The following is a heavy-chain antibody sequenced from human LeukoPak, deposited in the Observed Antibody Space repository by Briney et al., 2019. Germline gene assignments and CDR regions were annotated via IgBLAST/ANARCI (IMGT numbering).Heavy chain of an antibody. J-gene: IGHJ4*02. D-gene: IGHD5-18*01. CDR1: GGSISSSSYY. CDR2: IYYSGST. V-gene: IGHV4-39*01. Sequence: SETLSLTCTVSGGSISSSSYYWGWIRQPPGKGLEWIGSIYYSGSTYYNPSLKSRVTISGDTSKNQFSLKLSSVTAADTAVYYCARHVVDTAIVYTIDYWGQGTLVTVSS. CDR3: ARHVVDTAIVYTIDY.